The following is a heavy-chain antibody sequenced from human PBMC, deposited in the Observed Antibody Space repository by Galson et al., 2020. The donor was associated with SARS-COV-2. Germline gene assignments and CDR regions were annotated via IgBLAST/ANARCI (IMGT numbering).Heavy chain of an antibody. D-gene: IGHD3-10*01. CDR2: ISAYNGNT. V-gene: IGHV1-18*01. J-gene: IGHJ6*02. Sequence: ASVKVSCKASGYTFTSYGISWVRQAPGQGLEWMGWISAYNGNTNYAQKLQGRVTMTTDTSTSTAYMELRSLRSDDTAVYYCARDFGVGLLWFGELFVYGMDVWGQGTTVTVSS. CDR1: GYTFTSYG. CDR3: ARDFGVGLLWFGELFVYGMDV.